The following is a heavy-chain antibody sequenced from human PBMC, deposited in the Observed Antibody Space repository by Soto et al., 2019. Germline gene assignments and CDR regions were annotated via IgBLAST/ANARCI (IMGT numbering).Heavy chain of an antibody. V-gene: IGHV1-18*01. CDR2: INPDNGNT. CDR1: GYTFTNYG. J-gene: IGHJ5*02. Sequence: QVQLVQSGGEVKKPGASVKVSCKASGYTFTNYGINWVRQAPGRGLEWMGWINPDNGNTKYAQKVQGRVTMTTDTSTTTAYMEVRSLRSDDTAVYFCARDPRHCTGDRCYNWFDPWGQGTLVTVSS. D-gene: IGHD2-15*01. CDR3: ARDPRHCTGDRCYNWFDP.